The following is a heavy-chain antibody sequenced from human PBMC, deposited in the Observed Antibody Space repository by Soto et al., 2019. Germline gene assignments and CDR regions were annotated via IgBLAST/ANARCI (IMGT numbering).Heavy chain of an antibody. D-gene: IGHD3-10*01. Sequence: GGSLRLSCAASGFTFSPDSMNWVRQAPGKGLEWVSYISSSSSTIYYADSVKGRFTISRDNAKNSLYLQMNSLRAEDTALYYCVNYMNPLVGELPFLYRGQGTLITV. CDR1: GFTFSPDS. V-gene: IGHV3-48*01. CDR3: VNYMNPLVGELPFLY. J-gene: IGHJ4*02. CDR2: ISSSSSTI.